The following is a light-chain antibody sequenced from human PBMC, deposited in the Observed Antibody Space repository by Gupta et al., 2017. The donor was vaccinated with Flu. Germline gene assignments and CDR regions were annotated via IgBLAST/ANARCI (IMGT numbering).Light chain of an antibody. V-gene: IGLV2-14*01. CDR3: SSYTSGSTFYV. J-gene: IGLJ1*01. Sequence: QPALTPPASVYGSPGPSITLSRTGTSSDVGRSDYVSWYQQHPDKAPKLIIYDVTNRPSGFSSRFSGSKSGNTASLTISGLQAEDETDYYCSSYTSGSTFYVFGTGTKVTVL. CDR2: DVT. CDR1: SSDVGRSDY.